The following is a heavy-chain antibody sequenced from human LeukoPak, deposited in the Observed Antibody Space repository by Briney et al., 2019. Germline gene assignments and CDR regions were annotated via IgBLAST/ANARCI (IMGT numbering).Heavy chain of an antibody. D-gene: IGHD3-10*01. Sequence: SGPTLVKPSETLSLTFTVSGGSISRYYWSWIRQPPRKGLEWIAYIYYSVSTNDNPSLKSRVTISVDTSKNQFSLKLSSVTAADTAVYYCARAIRPHPYYGSGSYYNVDYYYYMDVWGKGTTVTVSS. CDR2: IYYSVST. CDR1: GGSISRYY. J-gene: IGHJ6*03. V-gene: IGHV4-59*01. CDR3: ARAIRPHPYYGSGSYYNVDYYYYMDV.